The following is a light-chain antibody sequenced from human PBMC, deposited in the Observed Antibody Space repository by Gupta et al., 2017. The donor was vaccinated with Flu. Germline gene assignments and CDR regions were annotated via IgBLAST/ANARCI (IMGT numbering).Light chain of an antibody. CDR1: SGHSDYA. Sequence: QLVLTQSPSAPASLGASVKLTCTLSSGHSDYAIAWHQQQPEKGPRFLMKLNVDGTHTKGDEIPSRFSGSRSGAARYLTISSLQFEDEADYYCQTWGAGIVFGGGTKLTVL. CDR3: QTWGAGIV. V-gene: IGLV4-69*01. J-gene: IGLJ2*01. CDR2: LNVDGTH.